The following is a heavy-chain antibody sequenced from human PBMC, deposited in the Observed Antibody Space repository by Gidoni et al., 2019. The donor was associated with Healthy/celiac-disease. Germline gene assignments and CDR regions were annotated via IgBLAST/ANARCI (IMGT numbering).Heavy chain of an antibody. V-gene: IGHV4-61*02. CDR1: GGSISSGSYC. CDR3: ARSHCSGGSCSYFDY. D-gene: IGHD2-15*01. Sequence: QVQLQESGPGLVKPSQTLSLTCTVPGGSISSGSYCWSWIRQPAGKGLEWIGRIYTSGSTNYNPSLKSRVTMSVDTSKNQFSLKLSSVTAADTAVYYCARSHCSGGSCSYFDYWGQGTLVTVSS. J-gene: IGHJ4*02. CDR2: IYTSGST.